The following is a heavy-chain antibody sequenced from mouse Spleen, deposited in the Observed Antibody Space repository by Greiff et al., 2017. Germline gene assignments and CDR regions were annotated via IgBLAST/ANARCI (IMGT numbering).Heavy chain of an antibody. D-gene: IGHD1-1*01. J-gene: IGHJ4*01. V-gene: IGHV2-2*01. Sequence: QVQLKESGPGLVQPSQSLSITCTVSGFSLTSYGVHWVRQSPGKGLEWLGVIWSGGSTDYNAAFISRLSISKDNSKSQVFFKMNSLQADDTAIYYCARKEIYYGSSYGYAMDYWGQGTSVTVSS. CDR1: GFSLTSYG. CDR2: IWSGGST. CDR3: ARKEIYYGSSYGYAMDY.